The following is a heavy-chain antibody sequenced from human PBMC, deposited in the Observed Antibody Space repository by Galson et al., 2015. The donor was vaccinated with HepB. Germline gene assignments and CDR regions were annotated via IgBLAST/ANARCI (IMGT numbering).Heavy chain of an antibody. J-gene: IGHJ4*02. D-gene: IGHD2-15*01. CDR3: ARPVGYCSGGSCYQFDY. V-gene: IGHV1-69*06. CDR1: GGTFSSYA. Sequence: SVKVSCKASGGTFSSYAISWVRQAPGQGLEWMGGIIPIFGTANYAQKFQGRVTITADKSTSTAYMELSSLRSEDTAVYYCARPVGYCSGGSCYQFDYWGQGTLVTVSS. CDR2: IIPIFGTA.